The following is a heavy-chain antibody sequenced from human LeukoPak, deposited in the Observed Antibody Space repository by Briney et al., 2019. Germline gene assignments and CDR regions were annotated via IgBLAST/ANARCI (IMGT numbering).Heavy chain of an antibody. CDR2: IEQDGSDK. V-gene: IGHV3-7*01. Sequence: PGRSLRLSCAASGFTFSSYGMHWVRQAPGKGLEWVANIEQDGSDKYYVDSVKGRFTISRDNAENSLYLQMNSPRAEDTAVYYCARERHADYWGQGTLVTVSS. CDR1: GFTFSSYG. J-gene: IGHJ4*02. CDR3: ARERHADY.